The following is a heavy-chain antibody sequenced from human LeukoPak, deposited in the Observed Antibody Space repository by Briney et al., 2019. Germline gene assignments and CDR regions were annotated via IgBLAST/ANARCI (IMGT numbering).Heavy chain of an antibody. D-gene: IGHD2-15*01. V-gene: IGHV3-30*01. CDR3: GRGGSYYYYYYYMDV. CDR1: GFTFSSYA. J-gene: IGHJ6*03. Sequence: GRSLRLSCAASGFTFSSYAMHWVRQAPGKGLEWVAVISYDGSNKYYADSVKGRFTISRDNSKNTLYLQMNSLRAEDTAVYYCGRGGSYYYYYYYMDVWGKGTTVTVSS. CDR2: ISYDGSNK.